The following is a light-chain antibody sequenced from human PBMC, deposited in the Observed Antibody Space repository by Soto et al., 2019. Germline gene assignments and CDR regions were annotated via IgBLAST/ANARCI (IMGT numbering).Light chain of an antibody. J-gene: IGKJ5*01. Sequence: DVVMTQSPLSLPVTLGQPASISCRSNQSLVHSDGIAYFSWFQQRPGRSPRRLIYKVSNRDSGVPARFSGSGSGTDFALKISRVEAEDVGVYYCTQGTKWPITFGRWRRLEI. CDR3: TQGTKWPIT. CDR2: KVS. CDR1: QSLVHSDGIAY. V-gene: IGKV2-30*02.